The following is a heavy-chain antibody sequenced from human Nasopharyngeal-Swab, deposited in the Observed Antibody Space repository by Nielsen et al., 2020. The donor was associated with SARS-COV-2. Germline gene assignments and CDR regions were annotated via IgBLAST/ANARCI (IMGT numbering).Heavy chain of an antibody. CDR2: FNHVGST. CDR3: ARGIALAYPYYSYMDV. V-gene: IGHV4-34*01. CDR1: GAPFGSYF. D-gene: IGHD6-19*01. J-gene: IGHJ6*03. Sequence: SETLSPTFAIYGAPFGSYFWTWIRQPPGKGLEWTGVFNHVGSTNYNPSLKSRVTISVDTSRNQFSLNLDSVTAADTAVYYCARGIALAYPYYSYMDVWGKGTTVTVSS.